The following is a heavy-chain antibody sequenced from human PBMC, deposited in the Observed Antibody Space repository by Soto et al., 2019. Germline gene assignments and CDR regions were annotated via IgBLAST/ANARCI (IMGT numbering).Heavy chain of an antibody. CDR2: INHSGST. CDR1: GGSFSGYY. V-gene: IGHV4-34*01. CDR3: ARNKYYFDY. D-gene: IGHD1-1*01. J-gene: IGHJ4*02. Sequence: SETLSLTCAVYGGSFSGYYWSWIRQPPGKGLEWIGEINHSGSTNYNPSLKSRVTISVDTSKNQFSLNLSSVTAADTAVYYCARNKYYFDYWGQGTLVTVSS.